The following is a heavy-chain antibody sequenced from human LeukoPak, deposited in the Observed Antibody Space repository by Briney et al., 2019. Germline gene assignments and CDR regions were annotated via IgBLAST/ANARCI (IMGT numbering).Heavy chain of an antibody. J-gene: IGHJ3*02. CDR3: ARHNGWAFDI. Sequence: SETLSLTCAVYGGSYSGWWSWIRQPPGKGLEWIGEIHHSGGTKYNPSLRSLDTISVDTSKRQISLKMTSVTAADTAIYYCARHNGWAFDIWGQGTVVTVFS. D-gene: IGHD2-15*01. CDR2: IHHSGGT. V-gene: IGHV4-34*01. CDR1: GGSYSGW.